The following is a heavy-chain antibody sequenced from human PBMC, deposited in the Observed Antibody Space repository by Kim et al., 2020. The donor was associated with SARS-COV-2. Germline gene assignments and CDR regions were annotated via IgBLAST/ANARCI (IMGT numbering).Heavy chain of an antibody. V-gene: IGHV1-69*13. J-gene: IGHJ6*02. CDR2: IIPIFGTA. D-gene: IGHD2-15*01. CDR3: ARALGYCSGGSCYYYYYYGMDV. Sequence: SVKVSCKASGGTFSSYAISWVRQAPGQGLEWMGGIIPIFGTANYAQKFQGRVTITADESTSTAYMELSSLRSEDTAVYYCARALGYCSGGSCYYYYYYGMDVWGQGTTVTVSS. CDR1: GGTFSSYA.